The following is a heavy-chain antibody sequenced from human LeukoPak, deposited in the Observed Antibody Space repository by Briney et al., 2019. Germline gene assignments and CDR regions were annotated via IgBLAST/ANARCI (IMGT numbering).Heavy chain of an antibody. V-gene: IGHV3-30*18. J-gene: IGHJ4*02. CDR2: ISYDGSNK. Sequence: GRSLRLSCAASGFTFSSYGMRWVRQAPGKGLEWVAVISYDGSNKYYADSVKGRFTISRDNSKNTLYLQMNSLRAEDTAVYYCAKDQAYSGYDSGYWGQGTLVTVSS. D-gene: IGHD5-12*01. CDR3: AKDQAYSGYDSGY. CDR1: GFTFSSYG.